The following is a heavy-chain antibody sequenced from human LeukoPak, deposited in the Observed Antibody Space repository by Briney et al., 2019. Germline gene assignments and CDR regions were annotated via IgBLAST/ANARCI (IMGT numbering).Heavy chain of an antibody. V-gene: IGHV5-51*01. CDR3: ARPYDSSGYWGGFDC. J-gene: IGHJ4*02. CDR1: GYSFTSYW. Sequence: GASLKISCKGSGYSFTSYWIGWVRQMPGKGLEWMGIIYPGDSDTKYSPSFQGQVTISADKSIDTAYLQWSSLKASDTAMYYCARPYDSSGYWGGFDCWGQGTLVTVSS. D-gene: IGHD3-22*01. CDR2: IYPGDSDT.